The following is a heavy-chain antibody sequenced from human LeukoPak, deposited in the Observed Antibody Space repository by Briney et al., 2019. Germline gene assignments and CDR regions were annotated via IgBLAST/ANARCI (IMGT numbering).Heavy chain of an antibody. CDR2: IYYSGST. CDR1: GSSVSSDTYY. V-gene: IGHV4-39*07. CDR3: ARLKATVSIHAYFDS. Sequence: SETLSLTCTVSGSSVSSDTYYWGWIRQPPGKGLEWIVSIYYSGSTYYNPSLKSRVTISVDTSKNQFSLKLTSVTAADTAVYYCARLKATVSIHAYFDSWGQGTLVTVSS. J-gene: IGHJ4*02. D-gene: IGHD4-17*01.